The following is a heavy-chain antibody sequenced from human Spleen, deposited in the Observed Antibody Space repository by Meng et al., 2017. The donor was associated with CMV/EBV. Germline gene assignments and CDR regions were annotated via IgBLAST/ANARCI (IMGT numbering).Heavy chain of an antibody. CDR1: GYTFTNYY. V-gene: IGHV1-46*01. CDR3: ARGGSSAWYYYYGVDV. J-gene: IGHJ6*02. CDR2: VNPSGGST. Sequence: VKVSCKASGYTFTNYYIHWVRQAPGQGLEWMGIVNPSGGSTTYAQKFQGRVTMTSDTSTSTVYMELSSLRSDDTAVYFCARGGSSAWYYYYGVDVWGQGTTVTVSS. D-gene: IGHD6-19*01.